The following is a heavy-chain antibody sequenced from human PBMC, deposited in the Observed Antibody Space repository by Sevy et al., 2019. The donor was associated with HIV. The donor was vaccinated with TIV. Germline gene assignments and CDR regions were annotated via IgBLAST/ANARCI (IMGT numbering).Heavy chain of an antibody. V-gene: IGHV5-51*01. CDR1: GYSFTSYW. Sequence: GESLKISCKGSGYSFTSYWIGWVRQMPGKGLEWMGIIYPGDSDTRYSPSFQGQVTISADKSISTAYLQWSGLNASDTAMNSCARRSTGIVGSHFDYWGQGALVTVSS. J-gene: IGHJ4*02. CDR2: IYPGDSDT. D-gene: IGHD1-26*01. CDR3: ARRSTGIVGSHFDY.